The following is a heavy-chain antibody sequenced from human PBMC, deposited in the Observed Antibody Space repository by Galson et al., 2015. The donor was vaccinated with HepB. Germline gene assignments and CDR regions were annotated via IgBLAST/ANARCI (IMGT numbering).Heavy chain of an antibody. CDR3: ARETPDTYYFDY. V-gene: IGHV1-46*01. J-gene: IGHJ4*02. D-gene: IGHD2-15*01. Sequence: SCKASGYTLTNYHFHWVRQAPGQGPEWMGKIFAGGGSTRYAERFQGRVTLTRGSSTSTIYMEVSSLRSDDTAVYYCARETPDTYYFDYWGQGTLVTVSS. CDR1: GYTLTNYH. CDR2: IFAGGGST.